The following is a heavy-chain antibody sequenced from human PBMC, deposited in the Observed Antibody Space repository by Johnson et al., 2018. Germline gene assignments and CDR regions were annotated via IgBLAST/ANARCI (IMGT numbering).Heavy chain of an antibody. CDR1: GFTFSTFA. CDR2: ISWNIGSV. V-gene: IGHV3-9*01. CDR3: AKNAYSSGWFDCDY. D-gene: IGHD6-19*01. Sequence: VQLQESGGGLVQPGGSLRLSCAASGFTFSTFAMGWVRPAPGQGLEWVSGISWNIGSVGYAESVSGRFTSSRDNAKTSLFLQRNSLRAEDTALYYCAKNAYSSGWFDCDYWGQGTLVTVSS. J-gene: IGHJ4*02.